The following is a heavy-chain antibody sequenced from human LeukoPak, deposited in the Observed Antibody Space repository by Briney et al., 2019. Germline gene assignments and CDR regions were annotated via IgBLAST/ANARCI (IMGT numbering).Heavy chain of an antibody. CDR1: GYTFTSYG. V-gene: IGHV1-46*01. CDR3: ARDYGDTMIVVGTYYFDY. J-gene: IGHJ4*02. Sequence: GASVTVSCKASGYTFTSYGISWVRQAPGQGLEWMGIINPSGGSTSYAQKFQGRVTMTRDTSTSTVYMELSSLRSEDTAVYYCARDYGDTMIVVGTYYFDYWGQGTLVTVSS. D-gene: IGHD3-22*01. CDR2: INPSGGST.